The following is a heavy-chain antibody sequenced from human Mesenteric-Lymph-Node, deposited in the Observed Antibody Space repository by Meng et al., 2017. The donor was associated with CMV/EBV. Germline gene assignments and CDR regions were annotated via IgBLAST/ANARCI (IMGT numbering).Heavy chain of an antibody. D-gene: IGHD5-12*01. J-gene: IGHJ4*02. CDR2: VYWDDDH. CDR3: AHPRFTGYAMYYFDY. Sequence: SGFSITTDSVGVGWIRQPPGKALEWLALVYWDDDHLYNPSLKSRLTVTKDTSKNHIVLTVTNVDPVDTATYFCAHPRFTGYAMYYFDYWGQGILVTSPQ. CDR1: GFSITTDSVG. V-gene: IGHV2-5*02.